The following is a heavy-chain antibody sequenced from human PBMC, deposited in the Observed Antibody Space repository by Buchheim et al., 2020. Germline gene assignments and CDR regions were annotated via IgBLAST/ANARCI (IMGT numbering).Heavy chain of an antibody. Sequence: EVQLVESGGDLVQPGGSLRLSCAVSGFTFSRAAMTWVRQAPGKGLQWVSSIDIGGDKTYYADSVEGRVSISRDNSKSTLYLQMNSLRAEDTAVYYCAKEIRPNDYWGQGTL. D-gene: IGHD1-1*01. CDR1: GFTFSRAA. CDR2: IDIGGDKT. CDR3: AKEIRPNDY. J-gene: IGHJ4*02. V-gene: IGHV3-23*04.